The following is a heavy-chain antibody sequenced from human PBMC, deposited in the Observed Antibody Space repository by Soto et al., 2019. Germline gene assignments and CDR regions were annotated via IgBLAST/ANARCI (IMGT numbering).Heavy chain of an antibody. V-gene: IGHV3-15*01. CDR1: GFTFSNAW. CDR2: IKSTTDGGTT. Sequence: EVQLVESGGGLVKPGGSLRLFCAAYGFTFSNAWMSWVRQAPGKGLEWVGRIKSTTDGGTTDYAAPVKGRFPISSDDSNTALYLQMNILNTEDAAVYFCNTDLPRWFDPSCQGALVTVFS. J-gene: IGHJ5*02. CDR3: NTDLPRWFDP.